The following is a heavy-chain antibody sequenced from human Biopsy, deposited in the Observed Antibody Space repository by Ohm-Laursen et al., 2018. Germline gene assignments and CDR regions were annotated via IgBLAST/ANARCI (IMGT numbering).Heavy chain of an antibody. J-gene: IGHJ3*02. V-gene: IGHV4-59*08. CDR3: AKRGSGWTGDDALHI. D-gene: IGHD6-19*01. Sequence: TLSLTCTVSGGSISGSSWSWIRQAPGRGLEWVGYISYSGSTSNNPSLKSRITISVDTSKNQISLKVTSVTAADTAVYYCAKRGSGWTGDDALHIWGQGTMVTVSS. CDR1: GGSISGSS. CDR2: ISYSGST.